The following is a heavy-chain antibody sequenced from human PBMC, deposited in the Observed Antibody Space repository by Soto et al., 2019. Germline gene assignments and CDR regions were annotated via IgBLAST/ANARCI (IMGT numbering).Heavy chain of an antibody. CDR3: AKEMVPDSFPHALVLGVPSDY. D-gene: IGHD3-10*01. J-gene: IGHJ4*02. V-gene: IGHV3-30*18. Sequence: QVQLVESGGGVIQPGRSLRLSCAASGFSFSNFGMHWVRQAPGKGLEWVAVVSNDGRENYYTDSVKGRFTISRDNSKNLLYLQMNRLRMEYTSVYDGAKEMVPDSFPHALVLGVPSDYCGPGTLVTVSS. CDR1: GFSFSNFG. CDR2: VSNDGREN.